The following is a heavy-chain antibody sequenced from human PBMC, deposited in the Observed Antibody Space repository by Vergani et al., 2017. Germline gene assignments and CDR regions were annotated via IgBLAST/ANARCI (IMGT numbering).Heavy chain of an antibody. D-gene: IGHD4-17*01. J-gene: IGHJ3*02. Sequence: EVRLLQSGPAVKKPGESLKISCQASGYSFRNYWIAWVRQMPGKGLEWMGIIYPGDSDTRYSPSFQGQVTISADKSISTAYLQWSSLKASDTAMYYCARRGYDYGDYYAFDIWGQGTMVTVSS. CDR3: ARRGYDYGDYYAFDI. CDR2: IYPGDSDT. CDR1: GYSFRNYW. V-gene: IGHV5-51*03.